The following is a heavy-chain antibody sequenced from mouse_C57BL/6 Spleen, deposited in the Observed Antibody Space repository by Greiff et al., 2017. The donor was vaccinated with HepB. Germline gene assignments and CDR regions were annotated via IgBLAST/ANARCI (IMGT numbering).Heavy chain of an antibody. V-gene: IGHV1-69*01. Sequence: QVQLQQPGAELVMPGASVKLSCKASGYTFTSYWMHWVKQRPGQGLEWIGEIDPSDSYTNYNQKFKGKSTLTVDKSSSTAYMQLSSLTSEDSAVYYCARYSNCGGFDYWGQGTTLTVSS. CDR3: ARYSNCGGFDY. CDR1: GYTFTSYW. CDR2: IDPSDSYT. D-gene: IGHD2-5*01. J-gene: IGHJ2*01.